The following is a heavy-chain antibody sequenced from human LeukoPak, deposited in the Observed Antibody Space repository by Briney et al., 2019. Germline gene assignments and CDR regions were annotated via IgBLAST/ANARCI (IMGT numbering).Heavy chain of an antibody. CDR1: GYSISSGYY. J-gene: IGHJ4*02. D-gene: IGHD6-19*01. V-gene: IGHV4-38-2*02. Sequence: PSETLSLTCTVSGYSISSGYYWGWIRQPPGKGLEWIGSIYHSGSTYYNPSLKSRVTISVDTSKNQFSLKLSSVTAADTAVYYCARGYGSAVATAGGVLIDYWGQGTLVTVSS. CDR2: IYHSGST. CDR3: ARGYGSAVATAGGVLIDY.